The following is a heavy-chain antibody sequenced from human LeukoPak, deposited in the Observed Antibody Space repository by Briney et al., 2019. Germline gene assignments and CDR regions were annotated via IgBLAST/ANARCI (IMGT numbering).Heavy chain of an antibody. CDR2: IYYSGST. Sequence: PSETLSLTCTVSGGSINSYYWSWIRQPPGKGLEWIGYIYYSGSTNYNPSLKSRVTISVDTSKNQFSLKLSSVTAADTAVYYCARDWEGATTDAFDIWGQGTMVTVSS. CDR3: ARDWEGATTDAFDI. V-gene: IGHV4-59*01. CDR1: GGSINSYY. D-gene: IGHD1-26*01. J-gene: IGHJ3*02.